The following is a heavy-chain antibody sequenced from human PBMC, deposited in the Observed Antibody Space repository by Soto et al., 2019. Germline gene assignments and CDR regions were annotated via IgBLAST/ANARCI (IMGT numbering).Heavy chain of an antibody. V-gene: IGHV3-30*18. CDR1: GFTFSSYG. CDR3: AKDFFPFDI. Sequence: GGSLRLSCAASGFTFSSYGMHWVRQAPGKGLEWVAVISYDGSNKYYADSVKGRFTISRDNSKNTLYLQMNSLRAEDTAVYYCAKDFFPFDIWGQGTMVTVSS. CDR2: ISYDGSNK. J-gene: IGHJ3*02.